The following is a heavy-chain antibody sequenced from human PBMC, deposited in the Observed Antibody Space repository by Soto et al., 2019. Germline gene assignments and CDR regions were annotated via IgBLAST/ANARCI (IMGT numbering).Heavy chain of an antibody. Sequence: QVQLQESGPGLVKPSQTLSLTCAVSGGSISGNGYYWNWIRQHPGKGLEWIGYISYSGRTFYSPSLKSRVTTSLATSKNQCSLKLSSVTAADTAMYYCARGSIFGVVLNAFDIWGQGTMVAVSS. CDR3: ARGSIFGVVLNAFDI. CDR2: ISYSGRT. V-gene: IGHV4-31*11. J-gene: IGHJ3*02. D-gene: IGHD3-3*01. CDR1: GGSISGNGYY.